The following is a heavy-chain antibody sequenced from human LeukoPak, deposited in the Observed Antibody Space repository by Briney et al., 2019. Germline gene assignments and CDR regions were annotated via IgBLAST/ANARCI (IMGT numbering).Heavy chain of an antibody. CDR3: AKGYYDILTGPPDY. V-gene: IGHV3-9*01. Sequence: GGSLRLSCAAPGFTFSSYAMSWVRQAPGKGLEWVSAISWNSGSIGYADSVKGRFTISRDNAKNSLYLQMNSLRAEDTALYYCAKGYYDILTGPPDYWGQGTLVTVSS. CDR2: ISWNSGSI. D-gene: IGHD3-9*01. CDR1: GFTFSSYA. J-gene: IGHJ4*02.